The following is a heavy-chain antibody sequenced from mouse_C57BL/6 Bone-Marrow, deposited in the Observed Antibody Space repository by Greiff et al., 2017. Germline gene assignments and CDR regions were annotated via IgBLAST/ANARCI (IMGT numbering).Heavy chain of an antibody. CDR1: GFSFNTYA. Sequence: EVKLVESGGGLVQPKGSLKLSCAASGFSFNTYAMNWVRQAPGKGLEWVARIRSKSNNYATYYADSVKVRFTISRDDSESMLYLQMNNLKTEDTTMYYCVREGGMVRFAYWGQGTLVTVSA. CDR3: VREGGMVRFAY. D-gene: IGHD2-10*02. CDR2: IRSKSNNYAT. V-gene: IGHV10-1*01. J-gene: IGHJ3*01.